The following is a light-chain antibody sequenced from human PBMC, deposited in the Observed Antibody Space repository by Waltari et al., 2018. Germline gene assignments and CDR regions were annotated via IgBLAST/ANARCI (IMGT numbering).Light chain of an antibody. J-gene: IGLJ2*01. CDR3: AAWDDSLNGHWV. V-gene: IGLV1-44*01. Sequence: QSVLAQPPSVSGTPGQRVTISCAGSNSNVGGNVVKRYHQFPGTAPKLLIYRNNQRPSGVPDRFSGSKSGTSASLAISGLQSEDEADYYCAAWDDSLNGHWVFGGGTKVTVL. CDR2: RNN. CDR1: NSNVGGNV.